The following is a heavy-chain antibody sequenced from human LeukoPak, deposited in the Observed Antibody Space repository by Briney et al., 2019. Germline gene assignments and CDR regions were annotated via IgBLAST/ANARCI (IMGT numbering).Heavy chain of an antibody. CDR1: GFTFSSYG. D-gene: IGHD1-14*01. J-gene: IGHJ5*02. CDR3: ARDQPGTYTLSGA. Sequence: PGGSLRLSCAASGFTFSSYGMHWVRQAPGKGLEWVAFISYDGSDIYYADSVKGRFTISRDNSKNTLYLQMNSLRVEDTAVYFCARDQPGTYTLSGAWGQGTLVTVSS. V-gene: IGHV3-30*03. CDR2: ISYDGSDI.